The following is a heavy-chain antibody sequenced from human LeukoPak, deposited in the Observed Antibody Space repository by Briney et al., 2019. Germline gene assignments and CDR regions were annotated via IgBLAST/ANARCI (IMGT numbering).Heavy chain of an antibody. CDR3: ARDRPYYDSKGTSDY. CDR2: ISSRSNTV. J-gene: IGHJ4*02. V-gene: IGHV3-48*01. CDR1: GFTFSSFG. D-gene: IGHD3-22*01. Sequence: GGSLRLSCAASGFTFSSFGMNWVRQAPGKGLEWVSYISSRSNTVYYADSVKGRFTISRDNAKNTLYLQMNSLRAEDTAVYYCARDRPYYDSKGTSDYWGQGTLVTVSS.